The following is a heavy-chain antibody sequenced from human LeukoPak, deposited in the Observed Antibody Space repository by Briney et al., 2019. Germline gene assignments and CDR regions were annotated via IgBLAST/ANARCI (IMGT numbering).Heavy chain of an antibody. CDR3: AQWGDFDVLTGYYVPDF. CDR2: ITGSDGNT. V-gene: IGHV3-23*01. Sequence: GGSLRLSCAVSGFPFSNSWMYWVRQAPGKGPEWVSAITGSDGNTYYADPVKGRFTISRDNSKNTLYLQMNSLRAEDTAVYYCAQWGDFDVLTGYYVPDFWGQGTLVTVSS. J-gene: IGHJ4*02. D-gene: IGHD3-9*01. CDR1: GFPFSNSW.